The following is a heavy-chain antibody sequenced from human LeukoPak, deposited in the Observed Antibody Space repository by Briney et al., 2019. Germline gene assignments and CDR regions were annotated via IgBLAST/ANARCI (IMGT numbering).Heavy chain of an antibody. Sequence: PAGSLSLSCVVSGFTFNNFYMHWVRQAPGKGLEWVALIWYVGSNKYYADSVRGRFTISRDSSKNTLYLQMNSLRAEDTAVYYCAKLGYCTGTSCYEDSYYYMDVWGKGTPVTVSS. CDR1: GFTFNNFY. J-gene: IGHJ6*03. CDR3: AKLGYCTGTSCYEDSYYYMDV. D-gene: IGHD2-2*01. V-gene: IGHV3-33*06. CDR2: IWYVGSNK.